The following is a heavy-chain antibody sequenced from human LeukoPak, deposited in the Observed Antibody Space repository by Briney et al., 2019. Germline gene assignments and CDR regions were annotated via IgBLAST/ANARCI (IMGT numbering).Heavy chain of an antibody. CDR3: ARDYVGDNWFDP. Sequence: ASVKVSCKAAGYTFTDYYMHWVRQAPGQGLEWMGWISPNSGGTNYAQKFQGRVTMTRDTSISTVYTELSRLRSDDTAVYYCARDYVGDNWFDPWGQGTLVTVSS. CDR2: ISPNSGGT. V-gene: IGHV1-2*02. J-gene: IGHJ5*02. CDR1: GYTFTDYY. D-gene: IGHD3-16*01.